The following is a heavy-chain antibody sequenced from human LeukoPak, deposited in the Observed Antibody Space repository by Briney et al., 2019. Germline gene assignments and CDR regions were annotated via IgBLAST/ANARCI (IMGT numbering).Heavy chain of an antibody. CDR3: ARDQQYCTNGVCYNHRSIWYYYGMDV. CDR2: ISAYNGNK. CDR1: GYTLPRYG. J-gene: IGHJ6*02. Sequence: GASVKVSCQASGYTLPRYGIRGVGQAPARGLAGVGWISAYNGNKKYAQKLQGRVTMTTDTSTSTAYMELRSLRSDDTAVYYCARDQQYCTNGVCYNHRSIWYYYGMDVWGQGTTVTVSS. V-gene: IGHV1-18*01. D-gene: IGHD2-8*01.